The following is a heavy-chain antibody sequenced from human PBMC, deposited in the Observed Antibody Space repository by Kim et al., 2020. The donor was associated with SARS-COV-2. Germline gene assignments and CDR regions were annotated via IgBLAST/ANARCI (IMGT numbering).Heavy chain of an antibody. V-gene: IGHV6-1*01. D-gene: IGHD5-18*01. Sequence: YAVSVKSRITINPDTSKNQFSLQLNSVTPEDTAVYYCAGSRGYSYGYGYWGQGTLVTVSS. J-gene: IGHJ4*02. CDR3: AGSRGYSYGYGY.